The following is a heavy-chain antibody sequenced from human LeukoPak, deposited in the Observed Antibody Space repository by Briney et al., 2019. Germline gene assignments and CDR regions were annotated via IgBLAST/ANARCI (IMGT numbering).Heavy chain of an antibody. J-gene: IGHJ4*02. CDR1: GFTFSSHG. CDR3: AKDDAWLQFND. Sequence: GGSLRLSCAASGFTFSSHGMNWVRQAPGKGLEWISGISPSADITYYADSVKGRFTISRDNSENTLYLHMNSLRAGDTAVYFCAKDDAWLQFNDWGKGTLVTVSS. V-gene: IGHV3-23*01. D-gene: IGHD5-24*01. CDR2: ISPSADIT.